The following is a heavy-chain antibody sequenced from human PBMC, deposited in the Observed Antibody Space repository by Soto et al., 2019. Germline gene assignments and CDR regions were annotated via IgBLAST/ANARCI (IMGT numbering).Heavy chain of an antibody. J-gene: IGHJ2*01. Sequence: QVQLVESGGGVVQPGRSLRLSCAASGFTFSSYGMHWVRQAPGKGLEWVAVISYDGSNKYYADSVKGRFTISRDNSKNXLXPQMNSLRAEDTAVYYCAKTGYCSGGSCYPYWYFDLWGRGTLVTVSS. CDR1: GFTFSSYG. CDR3: AKTGYCSGGSCYPYWYFDL. D-gene: IGHD2-15*01. CDR2: ISYDGSNK. V-gene: IGHV3-30*18.